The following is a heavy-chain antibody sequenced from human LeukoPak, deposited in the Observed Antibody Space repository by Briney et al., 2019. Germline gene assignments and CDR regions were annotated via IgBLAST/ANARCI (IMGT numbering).Heavy chain of an antibody. Sequence: PGGSLRLSCAASGFTFSSYSMNWVRQAPGKGLEWVSSISSSSIYIYYADSVKGRFTISRDNAKNSLYLQMNSLRAEDTAVYYCARVEGLPASHYYYYYMDVWGKGTTVTISS. V-gene: IGHV3-21*01. D-gene: IGHD2-2*01. CDR3: ARVEGLPASHYYYYYMDV. CDR2: ISSSSIYI. J-gene: IGHJ6*03. CDR1: GFTFSSYS.